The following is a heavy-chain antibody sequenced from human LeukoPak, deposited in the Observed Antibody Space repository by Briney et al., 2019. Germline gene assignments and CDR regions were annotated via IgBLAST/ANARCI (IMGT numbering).Heavy chain of an antibody. D-gene: IGHD3-22*01. CDR1: GFTFSSYW. CDR2: IKQDGSEK. J-gene: IGHJ4*02. V-gene: IGHV3-7*03. CDR3: AKDDTPMIVVVITTFSY. Sequence: GGSLRLSCAASGFTFSSYWMSWVRQAPGKGLEWVANIKQDGSEKYYVDSVKGRFTISRDNAKNSLYLQMNSLRAEDTAVYYCAKDDTPMIVVVITTFSYWGQGTLVTVSS.